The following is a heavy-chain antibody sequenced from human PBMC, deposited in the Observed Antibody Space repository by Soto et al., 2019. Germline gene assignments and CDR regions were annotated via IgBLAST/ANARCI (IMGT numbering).Heavy chain of an antibody. CDR1: GFTFSSYA. Sequence: LRLSCAASGFTFSSYAMSWVRQAPGKGLEWVSAISGSGGSTYYADSVKGRFTISRDNSKNTLYLQMNSLRAEDTAVYYCAKNWNYFLVYYFDYWGQGTLVTVYS. D-gene: IGHD1-7*01. J-gene: IGHJ4*02. V-gene: IGHV3-23*01. CDR3: AKNWNYFLVYYFDY. CDR2: ISGSGGST.